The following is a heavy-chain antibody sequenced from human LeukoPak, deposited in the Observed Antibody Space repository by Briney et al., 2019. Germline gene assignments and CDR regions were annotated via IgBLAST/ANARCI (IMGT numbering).Heavy chain of an antibody. CDR2: ISSSSSYI. D-gene: IGHD3-22*01. V-gene: IGHV3-21*01. J-gene: IGHJ4*02. CDR1: GFTFSSYS. Sequence: PGGSLRLSCAASGFTFSSYSMNWVRQAPGKGLEWVSSISSSSSYIYYADSVKGRFTISRDNAKNSLYLQMNSLRAEDTAVYYCATLATTYYYDSSGYSNDYWGQGTLVTVSS. CDR3: ATLATTYYYDSSGYSNDY.